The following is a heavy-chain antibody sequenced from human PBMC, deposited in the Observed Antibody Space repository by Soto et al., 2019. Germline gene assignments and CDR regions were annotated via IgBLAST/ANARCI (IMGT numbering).Heavy chain of an antibody. Sequence: QVRLVQSGTEVKKPGASVMVSCKATGYTFANYAIHWVRQAPGQDFEWMGWINSGNGNTRNSQKFQGRVTFTRDTSATTANIAVGSMIFADTAVYYCESDLSGWGLTNGHFGVDVWGPGTTVIVSS. CDR1: GYTFANYA. V-gene: IGHV1-3*01. J-gene: IGHJ6*02. CDR2: INSGNGNT. D-gene: IGHD3-16*01. CDR3: ESDLSGWGLTNGHFGVDV.